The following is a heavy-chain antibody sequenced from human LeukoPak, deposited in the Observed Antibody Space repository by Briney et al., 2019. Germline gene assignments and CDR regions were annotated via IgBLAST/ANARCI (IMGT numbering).Heavy chain of an antibody. CDR3: AKAHSSTTVVDY. Sequence: QPGGSLRLSCAASGFTFTNYAMTWVRQAPGKGLEWVAVIWYDGSNKYYADSVKGRFTISRDNSKNTLYLQMNSLRAEDTAVYYCAKAHSSTTVVDYWGQGTLVTVSS. V-gene: IGHV3-33*06. CDR2: IWYDGSNK. CDR1: GFTFTNYA. D-gene: IGHD6-13*01. J-gene: IGHJ4*02.